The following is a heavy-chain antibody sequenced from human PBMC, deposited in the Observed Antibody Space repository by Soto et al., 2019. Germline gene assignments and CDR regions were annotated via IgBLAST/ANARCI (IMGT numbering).Heavy chain of an antibody. V-gene: IGHV4-34*02. J-gene: IGHJ4*02. CDR2: INDGGRT. CDR3: AWQGTTSYYFHS. Sequence: QVQLQQWGAGLLKPSETLSLTCAVYGGSFSGYYWSWIRQSPGRGLEWIGEINDGGRTNQNPSLKSRVTTSVDTSKNQFSLKLKSVTAADAAVYYCAWQGTTSYYFHSWGQGTLVTVSS. D-gene: IGHD1-1*01. CDR1: GGSFSGYY.